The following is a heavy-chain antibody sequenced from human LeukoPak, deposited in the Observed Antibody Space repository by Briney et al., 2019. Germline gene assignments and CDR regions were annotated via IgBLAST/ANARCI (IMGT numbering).Heavy chain of an antibody. J-gene: IGHJ4*02. CDR3: AKVRGSYDPCFDY. V-gene: IGHV3-23*01. CDR2: ISGSGGST. CDR1: GFTFGSYA. D-gene: IGHD1-26*01. Sequence: GGSLRLSCAASGFTFGSYATSWVRQAPGKGLEWVSAISGSGGSTYYADSVKGRFTISRDNSKNTLYLQMNSLRAEDTAVYYCAKVRGSYDPCFDYWGQGTLVTVSS.